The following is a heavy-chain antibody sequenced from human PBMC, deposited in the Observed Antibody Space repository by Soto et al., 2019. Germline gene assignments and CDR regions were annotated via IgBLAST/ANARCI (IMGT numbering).Heavy chain of an antibody. CDR1: GGSISSYY. J-gene: IGHJ4*02. D-gene: IGHD4-17*01. CDR3: ARGTTVTGPAFDY. Sequence: QVQLQESGPGLVKPSETLSLTCTVSGGSISSYYWSWIRQPPGKGLEWIGYIYYSGGTNYNPSLKSRVTISVDTSKNQCSLKLSSVTAADTAVYYCARGTTVTGPAFDYWGQGTLVTVSS. V-gene: IGHV4-59*01. CDR2: IYYSGGT.